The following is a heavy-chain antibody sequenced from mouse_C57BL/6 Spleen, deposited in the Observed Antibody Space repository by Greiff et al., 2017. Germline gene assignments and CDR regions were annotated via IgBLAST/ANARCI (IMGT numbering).Heavy chain of an antibody. CDR1: GFNIKDYY. CDR3: TKGDDYDWFAY. CDR2: IDPENGDT. Sequence: VQLQQSGAELVRPGASVKLSCTASGFNIKDYYMHWVKQRPEQGLEWIGWIDPENGDTEYASKFQGKTTITADTSSNTAYLQLSSLTSEDTAVYCCTKGDDYDWFAYWGQGTLVTVSA. V-gene: IGHV14-4*01. D-gene: IGHD2-4*01. J-gene: IGHJ3*01.